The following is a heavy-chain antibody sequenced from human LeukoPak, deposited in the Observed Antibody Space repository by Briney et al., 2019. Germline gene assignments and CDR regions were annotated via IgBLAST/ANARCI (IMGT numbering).Heavy chain of an antibody. J-gene: IGHJ4*02. Sequence: GGSLRLSCAASGFTFSSYAMSWVRQAPGKGLGWVSGISGSGGSTYFADSVKGRFTISRDNSKNTVYLQINSLRAEDTAVYYCAKDPRTWFGELLSPSYFDYWGLGTLVTVSS. CDR1: GFTFSSYA. CDR3: AKDPRTWFGELLSPSYFDY. V-gene: IGHV3-23*01. CDR2: ISGSGGST. D-gene: IGHD3-10*01.